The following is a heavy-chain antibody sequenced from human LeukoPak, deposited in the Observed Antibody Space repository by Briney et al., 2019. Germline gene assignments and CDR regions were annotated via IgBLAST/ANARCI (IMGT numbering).Heavy chain of an antibody. D-gene: IGHD2-15*01. J-gene: IGHJ6*02. Sequence: GGSLRLSCAASGFTFSSYSMNWVRQAPGKGLEWVSSISGSGNRTYYADSVKGRFTISRDNSKNTLFLQMNSLRAEDTAVYYCAKNLYCGGGSCYPSALGMDVWGQGTTVTVSS. CDR3: AKNLYCGGGSCYPSALGMDV. CDR1: GFTFSSYS. CDR2: ISGSGNRT. V-gene: IGHV3-23*01.